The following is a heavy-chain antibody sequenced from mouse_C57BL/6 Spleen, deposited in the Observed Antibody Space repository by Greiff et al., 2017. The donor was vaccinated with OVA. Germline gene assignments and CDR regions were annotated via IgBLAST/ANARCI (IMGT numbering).Heavy chain of an antibody. D-gene: IGHD1-1*01. CDR2: INPGSGGT. Sequence: VQLQESGAELVRPGTSVKVSCKASGYAFTNYLLEWVKQRPGQGLEWIGVINPGSGGTNYNEKFKGKATLTADKSSSTAYMQLSSLTSEDSAVYFCARSITTVVYFDYWGQGTTLTVSS. J-gene: IGHJ2*01. CDR1: GYAFTNYL. V-gene: IGHV1-54*01. CDR3: ARSITTVVYFDY.